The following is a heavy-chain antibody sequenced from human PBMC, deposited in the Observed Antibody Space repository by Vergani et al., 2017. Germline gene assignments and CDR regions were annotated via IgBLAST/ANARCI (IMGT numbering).Heavy chain of an antibody. D-gene: IGHD3-10*02. CDR1: GGSISSGSYY. CDR3: ARQYRGHVRGGGAFDI. V-gene: IGHV4-61*02. CDR2: IYTSGST. Sequence: QVQLQESGPGLVKPSQTLSLTCTVSGGSISSGSYYWSWIRQPAGKGLEWIGRIYTSGSTNYNPSLKSRVTLSVDTSKNQFSLKLSSVTAADTAVYYCARQYRGHVRGGGAFDIWGQGTMVTVSS. J-gene: IGHJ3*02.